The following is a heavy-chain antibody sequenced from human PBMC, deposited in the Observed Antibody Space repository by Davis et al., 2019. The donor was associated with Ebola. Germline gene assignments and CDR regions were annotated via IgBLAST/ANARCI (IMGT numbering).Heavy chain of an antibody. D-gene: IGHD3-3*01. J-gene: IGHJ5*02. CDR3: ATQGFLEWHKWFDP. CDR1: GYTLTELS. CDR2: FDPEDGET. V-gene: IGHV1-24*01. Sequence: ASVKVSCKVSGYTLTELSMHWVRQAPGKGLEWMGGFDPEDGETIYAQKFQGRVTMTEDTSTDIAYMELSSLRSEDTAVYYCATQGFLEWHKWFDPWGRGTLVTVSS.